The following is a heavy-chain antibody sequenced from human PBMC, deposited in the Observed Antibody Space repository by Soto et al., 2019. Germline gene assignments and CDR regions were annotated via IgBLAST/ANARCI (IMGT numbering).Heavy chain of an antibody. J-gene: IGHJ4*02. Sequence: EVQLVESGGGLVQPGRSLRLSCAASGFTFDDYAMHWVRQAPGKGLEWVSGISWNSGSIGYADSVKCRFTISRDNAKNSLYLQMNSLRAEDTALYYCAKVSMGDANPLFDYWGQGTLVTVSS. CDR1: GFTFDDYA. V-gene: IGHV3-9*01. CDR2: ISWNSGSI. D-gene: IGHD2-21*02. CDR3: AKVSMGDANPLFDY.